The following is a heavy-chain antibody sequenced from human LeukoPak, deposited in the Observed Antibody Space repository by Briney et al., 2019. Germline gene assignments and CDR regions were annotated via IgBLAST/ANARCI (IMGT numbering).Heavy chain of an antibody. CDR1: GFTFSSYG. V-gene: IGHV3-30*02. J-gene: IGHJ4*02. Sequence: PGGSLRLSCAASGFTFSSYGMHWVRQAPGKGLEWVAFIRYDGSNKYYADSVKGRFNISRDNSKNTLYLQMNSLRAEDTAVYYCAKARYCSGGSCYSMDYWGQGTLVTVSS. D-gene: IGHD2-15*01. CDR2: IRYDGSNK. CDR3: AKARYCSGGSCYSMDY.